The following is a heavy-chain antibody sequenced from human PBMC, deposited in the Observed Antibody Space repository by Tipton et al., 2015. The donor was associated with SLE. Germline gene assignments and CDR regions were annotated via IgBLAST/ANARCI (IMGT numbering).Heavy chain of an antibody. CDR3: ARDLPFDY. V-gene: IGHV3-21*04. D-gene: IGHD5/OR15-5a*01. CDR1: GFTFSSYF. Sequence: SLRLSCAASGFTFSSYFMNWVRQAPGKGLEWVSSISSSSSYIYYADSVKGRFTISRDNAKDSLYLQMNSLRAEDTAVYYCARDLPFDYWGQGTLVTVSS. CDR2: ISSSSSYI. J-gene: IGHJ4*02.